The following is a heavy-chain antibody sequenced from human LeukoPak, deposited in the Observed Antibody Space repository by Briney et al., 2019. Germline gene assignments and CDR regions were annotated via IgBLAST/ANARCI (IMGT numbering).Heavy chain of an antibody. J-gene: IGHJ4*02. CDR2: ISYDGSNK. CDR1: GFTFSSYA. D-gene: IGHD5-18*01. V-gene: IGHV3-30*04. Sequence: GGSLRLSCAASGFTFSSYAMHWVRQAPGKGLEWVAVISYDGSNKYYADSVKGRFTISRDNSKNMVYLQMNSLRAEDTAVYYCASGYSYAYRRCLDYWGQGTLVTVSS. CDR3: ASGYSYAYRRCLDY.